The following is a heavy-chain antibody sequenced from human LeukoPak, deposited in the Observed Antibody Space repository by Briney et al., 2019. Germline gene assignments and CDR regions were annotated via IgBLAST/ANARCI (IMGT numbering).Heavy chain of an antibody. Sequence: PRGSLRPSSAASGFTFDDYTMHWVRQAPGKGLEWVSLISWDGGSTYYADSVNGRFTISRDNSKNSLYLQMNSLRTEDTALYYCAKGLSYGDYVGWFDPWGQGTLVTVSS. J-gene: IGHJ5*02. CDR3: AKGLSYGDYVGWFDP. CDR2: ISWDGGST. D-gene: IGHD4-17*01. V-gene: IGHV3-43*01. CDR1: GFTFDDYT.